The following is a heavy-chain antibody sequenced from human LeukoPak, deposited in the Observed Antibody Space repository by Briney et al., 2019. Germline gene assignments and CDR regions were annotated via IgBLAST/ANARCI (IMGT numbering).Heavy chain of an antibody. CDR2: ISGSGGST. D-gene: IGHD3-10*01. CDR1: GFTFSSYA. V-gene: IGHV3-23*01. J-gene: IGHJ4*02. Sequence: GGSLRLSCAASGFTFSSYAMSWVRQAPGKGLEWVSAISGSGGSTYYADSVKGRFTISRDNSKNTLYLQMNSLRAEDTAVYYCPKDSKSLYYYGSGSYSAVFDYWGQGTLVTVSS. CDR3: PKDSKSLYYYGSGSYSAVFDY.